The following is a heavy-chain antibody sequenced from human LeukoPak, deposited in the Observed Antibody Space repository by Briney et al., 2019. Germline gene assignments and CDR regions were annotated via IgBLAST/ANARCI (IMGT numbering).Heavy chain of an antibody. Sequence: TPSETLSLTCAVYGGSFSGYYWSWIRQPPGKGLEWIGEINHSGSTNYNPSLKSRVTISVDTSKNQFSLKLSSVTAADTAVYYCARGALLWFGAKMEYYFDSWGQGTPLTVSS. J-gene: IGHJ4*02. CDR3: ARGALLWFGAKMEYYFDS. D-gene: IGHD3-10*01. CDR1: GGSFSGYY. V-gene: IGHV4-34*01. CDR2: INHSGST.